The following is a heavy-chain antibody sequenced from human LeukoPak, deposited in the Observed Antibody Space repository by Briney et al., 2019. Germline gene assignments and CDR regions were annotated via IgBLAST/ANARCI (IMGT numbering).Heavy chain of an antibody. D-gene: IGHD3-10*01. CDR2: INHSGST. CDR3: ARDSGTTGEVKFDP. CDR1: GGSFSGYY. J-gene: IGHJ5*02. V-gene: IGHV4-34*01. Sequence: SETLSLTCAVYGGSFSGYYRSWIRQPPGKGLEWIGEINHSGSTNYNPSLKSRVTISVDTSKNQFSLKLSSVTAADTAVYYCARDSGTTGEVKFDPWGQGTLVTVSS.